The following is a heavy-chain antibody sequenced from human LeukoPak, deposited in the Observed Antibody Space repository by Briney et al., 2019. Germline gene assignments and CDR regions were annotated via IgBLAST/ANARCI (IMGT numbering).Heavy chain of an antibody. CDR1: GFTCSSKW. CDR2: IQPDGIEQ. D-gene: IGHD3-16*01. J-gene: IGHJ5*02. V-gene: IGHV3-7*01. CDR3: ASQSYARFDP. Sequence: GSLRLSCAASGFTCSSKWMSWVRQAPGKGLEWVGNIQPDGIEQYPVDSVKGRFTISRDNARNSLFLQMNSLRVEDTAVYYCASQSYARFDPWGQGTLVTVSS.